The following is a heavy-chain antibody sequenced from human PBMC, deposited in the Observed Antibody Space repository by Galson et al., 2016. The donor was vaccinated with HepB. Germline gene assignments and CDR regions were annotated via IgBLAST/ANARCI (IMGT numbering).Heavy chain of an antibody. D-gene: IGHD2-15*01. CDR3: LPSGPDYYMDL. V-gene: IGHV3-66*02. CDR1: GFNFSVYS. Sequence: SLRLSCAASGFNFSVYSMSWVRQAPGKGLEWVSVLGSGGRIFYADSVKGRFTISRDNSMNTVFLQMNSLRTEDTAVYYCLPSGPDYYMDLWGTGTTVTVSS. J-gene: IGHJ6*03. CDR2: LGSGGRI.